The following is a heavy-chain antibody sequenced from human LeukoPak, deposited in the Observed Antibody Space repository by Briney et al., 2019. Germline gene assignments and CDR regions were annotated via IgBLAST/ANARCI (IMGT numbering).Heavy chain of an antibody. J-gene: IGHJ4*02. CDR1: EFTFSNYG. Sequence: PGGSLRLSCAASEFTFSNYGMHWVRQAPGKGLEWVAAILSDGSDKYYADSVKGRFTISRDNSKNTLYLQMNSLRAEDTAVYYCAKGESGFYFYFDHWGQGTPVTVSS. D-gene: IGHD3-22*01. V-gene: IGHV3-30*18. CDR3: AKGESGFYFYFDH. CDR2: ILSDGSDK.